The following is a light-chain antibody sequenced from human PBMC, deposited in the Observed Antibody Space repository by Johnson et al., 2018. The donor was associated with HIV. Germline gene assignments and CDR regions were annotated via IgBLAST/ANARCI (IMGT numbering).Light chain of an antibody. CDR2: ENN. V-gene: IGLV1-51*02. Sequence: QSVLTQPPSVSAAPGQKVTISCSGGGSNIEVNSVSWYQQLPGTAPRVLIYENNKRPSGIPDRFSGSKSGTSATLGITGLQTGDEATYYCGTWDRSLSAQSVFGTGTKVTVL. CDR3: GTWDRSLSAQSV. J-gene: IGLJ1*01. CDR1: GSNIEVNS.